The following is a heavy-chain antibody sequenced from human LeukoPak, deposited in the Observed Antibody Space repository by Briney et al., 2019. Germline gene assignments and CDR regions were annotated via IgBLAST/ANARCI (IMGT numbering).Heavy chain of an antibody. V-gene: IGHV4-38-2*02. CDR2: IYYSGST. J-gene: IGHJ6*03. Sequence: PSETLSLTCTVSGYSISSGYYWGWIRQPPGKGLEWIGGIYYSGSTYYNPSLKSRVTISVDTSKNQFSLKLSSVTAADTAVYYCARVVSSRDDFWSGYGYYYYMDVWGKGTTVTVSS. CDR1: GYSISSGYY. CDR3: ARVVSSRDDFWSGYGYYYYMDV. D-gene: IGHD3-3*01.